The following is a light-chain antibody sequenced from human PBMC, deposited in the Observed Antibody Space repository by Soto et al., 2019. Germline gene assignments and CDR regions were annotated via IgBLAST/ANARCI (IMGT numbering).Light chain of an antibody. CDR3: SSYTTSNTRQIV. Sequence: SALTQPASVNGSPGQWITISCPGTSSDVGGYNYVSWYQHPPGKAPKLIIYDVSNRPSGVSYRFSGSKSGNTASLTISGLQPEDEADYYCSSYTTSNTRQIVFGTGTKVTVL. J-gene: IGLJ1*01. CDR1: SSDVGGYNY. CDR2: DVS. V-gene: IGLV2-14*03.